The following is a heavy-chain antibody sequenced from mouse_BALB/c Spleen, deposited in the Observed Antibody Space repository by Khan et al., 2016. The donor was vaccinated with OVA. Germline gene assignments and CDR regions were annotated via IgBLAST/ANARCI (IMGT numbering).Heavy chain of an antibody. J-gene: IGHJ3*01. V-gene: IGHV2-9*02. CDR1: GFSLTSYG. D-gene: IGHD1-1*01. CDR3: ARAFYYGAWFAY. CDR2: IWAGGST. Sequence: QVQLKESGPGLVAPSQTLSITCTVSGFSLTSYGVHWVRQPPGKGLEWLGVIWAGGSTNHNSGLMSRLSISKDNSKSQVFFKMNSLQTDYTAMYYCARAFYYGAWFAYWGQGTLVTVSA.